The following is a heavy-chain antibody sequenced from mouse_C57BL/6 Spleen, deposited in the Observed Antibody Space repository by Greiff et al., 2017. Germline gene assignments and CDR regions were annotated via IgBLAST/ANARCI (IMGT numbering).Heavy chain of an antibody. CDR1: GFTFSSYA. CDR2: ISHGGSYT. D-gene: IGHD4-1*01. V-gene: IGHV5-4*01. Sequence: EVHLVESGAGLVKPGGSLKLSCAASGFTFSSYAMSWVHQTPEKSLEWVATISHGGSYTYYPDNVKGRFTISRDNAKNNLYLQMSQLKSEDTAMYYGARSATGGYCDYWGQGTTLTVSS. J-gene: IGHJ2*01. CDR3: ARSATGGYCDY.